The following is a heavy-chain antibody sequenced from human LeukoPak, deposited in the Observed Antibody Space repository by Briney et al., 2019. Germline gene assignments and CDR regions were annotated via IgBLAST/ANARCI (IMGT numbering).Heavy chain of an antibody. CDR2: ISYDGSNK. CDR3: AKSGGYSYVENFDY. Sequence: HPGGSLRLSCAASGFTFSSYGMHWVRQAPGKGLEWVAVISYDGSNKYYADSVKGRFTISRDNSKNTLYLQMNSLRAEDTAVYYCAKSGGYSYVENFDYWGQGTLVTVSS. J-gene: IGHJ4*02. D-gene: IGHD5-18*01. CDR1: GFTFSSYG. V-gene: IGHV3-30*18.